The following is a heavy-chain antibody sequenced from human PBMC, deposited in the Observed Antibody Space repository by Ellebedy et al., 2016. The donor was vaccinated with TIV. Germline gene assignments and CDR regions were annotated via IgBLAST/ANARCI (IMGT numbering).Heavy chain of an antibody. D-gene: IGHD3-9*01. CDR2: IHSSGST. J-gene: IGHJ4*02. V-gene: IGHV4-59*01. CDR1: GFTFSSYW. CDR3: ARQDYDILTGSYTHLDS. Sequence: GSLRLSCAASGFTFSSYWMSWVRQGPGKGLEWIGYIHSSGSTNYNPSLQSRVTFSVDTSKNQFSLKVNTVTAADTAVYYCARQDYDILTGSYTHLDSWGQGTLVTVSS.